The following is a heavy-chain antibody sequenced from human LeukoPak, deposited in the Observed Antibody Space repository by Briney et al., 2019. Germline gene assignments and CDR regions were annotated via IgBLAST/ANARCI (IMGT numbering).Heavy chain of an antibody. CDR3: ARVRWDDYGDYGRDNWFDP. CDR2: IIPIFGTA. V-gene: IGHV1-69*13. D-gene: IGHD4-17*01. J-gene: IGHJ5*02. Sequence: SVKVSCTASGGTFSIYAISWVRQAPGQGLEWMGGIIPIFGTANYAQKFQSRVTITADESTSTAYMELSSLRSEDTAVYYCARVRWDDYGDYGRDNWFDPWGQGTLVTVSS. CDR1: GGTFSIYA.